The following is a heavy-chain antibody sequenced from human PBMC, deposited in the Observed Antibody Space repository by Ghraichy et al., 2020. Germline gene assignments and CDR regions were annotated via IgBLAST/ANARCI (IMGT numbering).Heavy chain of an antibody. CDR2: IFNSGTT. Sequence: GDSLNISCAASGFIVSNNYMSWVRQAPGKGLEWVSVIFNSGTTYYADSVKGRFTSSRDNSKNALYLEMNSLRAEDTAVYYCARGYDFWTWGQGTLVTVSS. CDR3: ARGYDFWT. D-gene: IGHD3-3*01. J-gene: IGHJ5*02. CDR1: GFIVSNNY. V-gene: IGHV3-66*02.